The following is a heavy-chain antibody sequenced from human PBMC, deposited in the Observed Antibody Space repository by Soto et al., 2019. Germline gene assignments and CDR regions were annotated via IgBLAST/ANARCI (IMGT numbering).Heavy chain of an antibody. V-gene: IGHV3-33*01. CDR2: IWYDGGIK. CDR1: GFTFNTYG. D-gene: IGHD2-15*01. Sequence: QGQLVESGGGVVQPGRPLRRSCAASGFTFNTYGMHWVRQAPGKGLEWVAVIWYDGGIKYYADSAKGRFTVSRDNSRNTLYLQMNSLRVEDTAVYYCARIDCTGGNCRPYDYYGVDVWGHGTTVTV. J-gene: IGHJ6*02. CDR3: ARIDCTGGNCRPYDYYGVDV.